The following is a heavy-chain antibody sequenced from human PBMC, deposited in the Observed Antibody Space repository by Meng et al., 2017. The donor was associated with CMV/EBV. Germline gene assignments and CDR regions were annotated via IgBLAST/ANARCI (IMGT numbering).Heavy chain of an antibody. V-gene: IGHV3-30*04. CDR1: GFTFSSYA. CDR3: ASAEIFGIRLYFDY. J-gene: IGHJ4*02. D-gene: IGHD3-3*01. Sequence: GGSLRLSCAASGFTFSSYAMHWVRQAPGKGPEWVAVISYDGSNKYYADSVKGRFTISRDNSKNTLYLQMNSLRAEDTAVYYCASAEIFGIRLYFDYWGQGTLVTVSS. CDR2: ISYDGSNK.